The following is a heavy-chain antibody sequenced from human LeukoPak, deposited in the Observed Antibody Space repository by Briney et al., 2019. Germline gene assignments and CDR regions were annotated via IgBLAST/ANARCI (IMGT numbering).Heavy chain of an antibody. CDR1: GGSISSYY. Sequence: PSETLSLTCTVSGGSISSYYWSWIRQPAGKGLEWIGRIYTSGSTNYNPSLKRRVTISVDKSKNQFSLKLSSVTAADTAVYYCARAGGSYLDDAFDIWGQGTMVTVSS. CDR2: IYTSGST. V-gene: IGHV4-4*07. D-gene: IGHD1-26*01. CDR3: ARAGGSYLDDAFDI. J-gene: IGHJ3*02.